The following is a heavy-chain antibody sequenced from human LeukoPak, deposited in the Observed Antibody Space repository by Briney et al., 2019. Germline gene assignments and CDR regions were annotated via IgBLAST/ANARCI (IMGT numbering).Heavy chain of an antibody. CDR3: ARRWGYYGSGSKNDAFDI. J-gene: IGHJ3*02. V-gene: IGHV4-4*07. D-gene: IGHD3-10*01. CDR1: GGSIGSSY. Sequence: SETLSLTCTVSGGSIGSSYWSWIRQPAGKGLEWIGRIYTSGSTYYNPSLKSRVTMSVDTSKNQLSLKLSSVTAADTAVYYCARRWGYYGSGSKNDAFDIWGQGTMVTVSS. CDR2: IYTSGST.